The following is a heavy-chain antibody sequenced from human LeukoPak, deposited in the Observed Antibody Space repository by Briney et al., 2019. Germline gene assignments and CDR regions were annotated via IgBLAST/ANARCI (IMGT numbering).Heavy chain of an antibody. CDR3: ARGDAFSGDH. CDR1: GFTFSSYA. J-gene: IGHJ4*02. V-gene: IGHV3-7*04. CDR2: IHPEGNEK. Sequence: GGSLRLSCAASGFTFSSYAMGWVRQAPGRGLEWVANIHPEGNEKYHVVSVKGRFTISRDNTKNLLFLQMNGLRVEDTAVYYCARGDAFSGDHWGQGTLVTVSS.